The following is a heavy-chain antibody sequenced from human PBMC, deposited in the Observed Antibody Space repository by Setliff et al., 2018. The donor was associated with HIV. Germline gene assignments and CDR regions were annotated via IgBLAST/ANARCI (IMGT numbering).Heavy chain of an antibody. Sequence: RGSLRLSCAASGFTFSNYWMNWVRQAPGKGLEWVANIKQDGGEENYVDSVKGRFTISRDNAKNSLFLQMNSLRAEDTAVYYCAKRAVQAGTVTSSNWFESWGQGTLVTVSS. CDR1: GFTFSNYW. V-gene: IGHV3-7*03. D-gene: IGHD1-7*01. CDR2: IKQDGGEE. J-gene: IGHJ5*01. CDR3: AKRAVQAGTVTSSNWFES.